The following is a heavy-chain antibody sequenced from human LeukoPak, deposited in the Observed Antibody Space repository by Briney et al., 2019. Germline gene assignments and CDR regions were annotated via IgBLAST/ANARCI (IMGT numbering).Heavy chain of an antibody. D-gene: IGHD4-23*01. J-gene: IGHJ4*02. CDR1: GYAFTTYW. CDR2: IYPCDSDT. Sequence: GESLKTSCKGSGYAFTTYWIGWVRPMPGEGLGWMGIIYPCDSDTRYSPSFQGQVTISADKSISTAYLQWRSLKASDTAMYYCARHRHFVGNSYYFDYWGQGTLVTVSS. V-gene: IGHV5-51*01. CDR3: ARHRHFVGNSYYFDY.